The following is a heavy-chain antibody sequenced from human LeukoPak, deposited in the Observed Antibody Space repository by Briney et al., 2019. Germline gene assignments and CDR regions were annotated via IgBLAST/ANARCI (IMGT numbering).Heavy chain of an antibody. CDR3: ARPPYSGSAHFDY. D-gene: IGHD1-26*01. V-gene: IGHV3-33*01. J-gene: IGHJ4*02. CDR1: GFIFSSYG. CDR2: IWYDGSNK. Sequence: GGSLRLSCAASGFIFSSYGVHWVRQAPGKGLEWLAVIWYDGSNKYYPPSVKGRFPHSREHSQNTLYLHMNRLRAEDTAVYYCARPPYSGSAHFDYWGQGTLVTVSS.